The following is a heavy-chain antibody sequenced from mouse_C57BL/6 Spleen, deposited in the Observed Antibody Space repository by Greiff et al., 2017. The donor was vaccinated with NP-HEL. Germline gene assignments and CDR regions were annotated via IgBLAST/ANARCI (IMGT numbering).Heavy chain of an antibody. CDR3: ARSGIYDGYYAAY. CDR1: GYTFTSYW. J-gene: IGHJ3*01. V-gene: IGHV1-69*01. D-gene: IGHD2-3*01. CDR2: IDPSDSYT. Sequence: QVQLQQPGAELVMPGASVKLSCKASGYTFTSYWMPWVKQRPGQGLEWIGEIDPSDSYTNYNQKFKGKSTLTVDKSSSTAYMQLSSLTSEDSAVYYCARSGIYDGYYAAYWGQGTLVTVSA.